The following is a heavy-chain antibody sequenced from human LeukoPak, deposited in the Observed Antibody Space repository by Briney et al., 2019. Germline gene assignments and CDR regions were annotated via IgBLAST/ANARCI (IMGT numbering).Heavy chain of an antibody. J-gene: IGHJ5*02. D-gene: IGHD2-15*01. V-gene: IGHV1-18*01. Sequence: ASVKVSCKASGYTFTGYGISWVRQAPGQGLEWMGWISAYNGNTNYAQKLQGRVTMTTDTSTSTAYMELRSLRSEDTAVYYCAREDCSAGSCYSDWFDPWGQGTLVTVSS. CDR2: ISAYNGNT. CDR3: AREDCSAGSCYSDWFDP. CDR1: GYTFTGYG.